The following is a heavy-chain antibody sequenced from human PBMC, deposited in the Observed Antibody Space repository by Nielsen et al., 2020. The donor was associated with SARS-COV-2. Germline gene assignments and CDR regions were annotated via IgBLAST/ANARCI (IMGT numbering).Heavy chain of an antibody. CDR2: IYYSGIT. CDR3: SRRRGSYFDY. CDR1: GGSISTSPYY. J-gene: IGHJ4*02. V-gene: IGHV4-39*01. D-gene: IGHD1-26*01. Sequence: SETLSLTCTVSGGSISTSPYYWDWIRQPPGKGLEWIGSIYYSGITFYSPSLKSRVTISVGTSRNQFSLKLSSVTAADTAIYYCSRRRGSYFDYWGQGTLVTVSS.